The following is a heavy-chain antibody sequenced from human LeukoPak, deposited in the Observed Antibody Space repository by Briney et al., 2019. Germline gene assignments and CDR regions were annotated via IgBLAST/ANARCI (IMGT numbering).Heavy chain of an antibody. CDR3: ARDMRVIHYYYYYYMDV. J-gene: IGHJ6*03. V-gene: IGHV3-11*01. Sequence: GGSLRLSCAASGFTFSDYYMSWIRQAPGKGLEWVSYISSSGSTIYYANSVKGRFTISRDNAKNSLYLQMNSLRAEDTAVYYCARDMRVIHYYYYYYMDVWGKGTTVTISS. D-gene: IGHD3-10*01. CDR1: GFTFSDYY. CDR2: ISSSGSTI.